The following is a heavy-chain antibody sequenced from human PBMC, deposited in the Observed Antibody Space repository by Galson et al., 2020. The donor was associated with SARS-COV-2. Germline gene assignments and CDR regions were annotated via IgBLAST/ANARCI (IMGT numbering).Heavy chain of an antibody. V-gene: IGHV3-23*01. CDR2: ISGSGSST. CDR1: GFTFSSYA. CDR3: AKDSVLCGILTGFEY. Sequence: GGSLRLSCAASGFTFSSYAMSWVRQAPGKGLEWVSAISGSGSSTYYADSVKGRFTISRDNSKNTVYLQMNSLRDEDTAVYYCAKDSVLCGILTGFEYWGQGTLVTVSS. J-gene: IGHJ4*02. D-gene: IGHD3-9*01.